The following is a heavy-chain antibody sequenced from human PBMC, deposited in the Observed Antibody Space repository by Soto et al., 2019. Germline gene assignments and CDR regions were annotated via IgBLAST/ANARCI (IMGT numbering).Heavy chain of an antibody. V-gene: IGHV1-2*04. CDR2: INPNSGGT. CDR1: GYTFTGYY. J-gene: IGHJ4*02. D-gene: IGHD4-17*01. CDR3: ARVKNGVTTFFDY. Sequence: GASVKVSCKASGYTFTGYYIHWVRQAPGQGLEWMGWINPNSGGTNYAQKFQGCVTMTRDTSISTAYMELSRLTSDDTAVYYCARVKNGVTTFFDYWGQGTLVTVSS.